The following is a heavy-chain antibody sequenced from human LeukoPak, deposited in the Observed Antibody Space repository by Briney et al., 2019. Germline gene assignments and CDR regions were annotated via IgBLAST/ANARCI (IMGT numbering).Heavy chain of an antibody. J-gene: IGHJ4*02. D-gene: IGHD3/OR15-3a*01. CDR1: GVSISSSNSY. Sequence: PSETLSLTCAVSGVSISSSNSYWGWIRQPPGKGLEWIGSIYYSGNTYYNASLKSQVSISIDTSKNQFSLRLTSVTAADTAVYYCARQTGSGLFILPGGQGTLVTVSS. CDR2: IYYSGNT. V-gene: IGHV4-39*01. CDR3: ARQTGSGLFILP.